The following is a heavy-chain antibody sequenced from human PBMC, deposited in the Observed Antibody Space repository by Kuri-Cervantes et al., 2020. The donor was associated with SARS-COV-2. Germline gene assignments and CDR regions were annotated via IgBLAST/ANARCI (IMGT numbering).Heavy chain of an antibody. V-gene: IGHV3-30*18. CDR1: GFTFSSYG. CDR3: AKPYGDYFGPNDY. J-gene: IGHJ4*02. D-gene: IGHD4-17*01. Sequence: GESLKISCAASGFTFSSYGMHWVRQAPGKGLEWVAVISYDGSNKYYADSVKGRFTISRDNSKNTLYLQMNSLGAEDTAVYYCAKPYGDYFGPNDYWGQGTLVTVSS. CDR2: ISYDGSNK.